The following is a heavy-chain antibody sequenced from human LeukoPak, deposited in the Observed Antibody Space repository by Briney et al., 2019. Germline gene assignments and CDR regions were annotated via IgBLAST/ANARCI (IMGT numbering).Heavy chain of an antibody. J-gene: IGHJ4*02. CDR1: GGSISSSSYY. D-gene: IGHD2-2*01. CDR3: ARHCSSTSCYHGPQFDY. V-gene: IGHV4-39*01. Sequence: SETLSLTCTVSGGSISSSSYYWGWIRQPPGKGLEWVGSIYYSGSTYYNPSLKSRVTISVDTSKNQFSLKLSSVTAADTAVYYCARHCSSTSCYHGPQFDYWGQGTLVTVSS. CDR2: IYYSGST.